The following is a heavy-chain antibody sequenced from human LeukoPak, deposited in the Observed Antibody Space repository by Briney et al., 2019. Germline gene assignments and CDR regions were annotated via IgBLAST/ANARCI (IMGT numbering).Heavy chain of an antibody. CDR2: ISRSARTT. D-gene: IGHD6-13*01. V-gene: IGHV3-48*03. Sequence: GGPLRLSCAASGFIFSNYEMNWVRQAPGKGLEWISYISRSARTTYYADSVKGRFTISRDNAKNSLYLQMHSLSAEDTAIYYCARESLIAAAVDYWGQGTLVTVSS. J-gene: IGHJ4*02. CDR1: GFIFSNYE. CDR3: ARESLIAAAVDY.